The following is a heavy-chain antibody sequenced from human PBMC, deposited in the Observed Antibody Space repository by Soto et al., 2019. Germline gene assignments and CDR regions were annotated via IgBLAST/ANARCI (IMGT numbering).Heavy chain of an antibody. D-gene: IGHD2-21*02. CDR3: ARGGWIPDCADYCPPDS. CDR1: GASISSSGYS. J-gene: IGHJ5*01. Sequence: QLQLQESGSGLLEPSQTLSLTCAVSGASISSSGYSWNWIRQAPGRGLEWIGSFLYTGTSSYDPPIKGQVTISAYKSKNKFSLQLTSVTGADTAVYHCARGGWIPDCADYCPPDSWGQGTLVTVSS. CDR2: FLYTGTS. V-gene: IGHV4-30-2*01.